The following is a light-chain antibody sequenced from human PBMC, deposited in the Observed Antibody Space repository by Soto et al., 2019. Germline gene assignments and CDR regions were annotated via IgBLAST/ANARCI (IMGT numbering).Light chain of an antibody. V-gene: IGLV2-14*01. CDR3: SSYTSSSTQV. CDR2: DVS. J-gene: IGLJ1*01. CDR1: SSYVGGYNF. Sequence: QSVLTQPASVSGSPGQSITISCTGTSSYVGGYNFVSWYQQYPGKAPKLMIYDVSDRPSGVSNRFSGSKSANTASLTISGLQAEDEADYYCSSYTSSSTQVFGTGTKVTVL.